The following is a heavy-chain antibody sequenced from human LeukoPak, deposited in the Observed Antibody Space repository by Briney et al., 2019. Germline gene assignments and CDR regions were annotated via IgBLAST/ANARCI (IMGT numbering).Heavy chain of an antibody. J-gene: IGHJ4*02. CDR3: ATDKQNYYDSSGSITFDY. Sequence: ASVKVSCKVSGYTLTELSMHWVRQAPGKGLEWMGGFDPEDGETIYAQKFQGRVTMTEDTSTDTAYMELSSLRSEDTAVYYCATDKQNYYDSSGSITFDYWGQGTLVTVSS. CDR2: FDPEDGET. D-gene: IGHD3-22*01. CDR1: GYTLTELS. V-gene: IGHV1-24*01.